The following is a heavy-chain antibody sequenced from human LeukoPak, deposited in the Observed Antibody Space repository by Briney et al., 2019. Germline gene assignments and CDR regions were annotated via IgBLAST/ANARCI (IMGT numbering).Heavy chain of an antibody. CDR2: ISSSSSYI. V-gene: IGHV3-21*01. CDR1: GFTFSSYS. Sequence: HPGGSLRLSCAASGFTFSSYSMNWVRQAPGKGLEWVSSISSSSSYIYYADSVKGRFTISRDNAKNSLYLQMNSLRAEDTAVYYCARGGYLLYYYYMDVWGKGTTVTVSS. CDR3: ARGGYLLYYYYMDV. J-gene: IGHJ6*03. D-gene: IGHD5-12*01.